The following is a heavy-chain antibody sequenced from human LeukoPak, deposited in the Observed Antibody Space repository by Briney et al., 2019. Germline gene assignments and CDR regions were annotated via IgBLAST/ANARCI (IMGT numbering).Heavy chain of an antibody. CDR2: IFYSGST. CDR3: TRGLIAVPGSAWLGYYYYYMDV. J-gene: IGHJ6*03. V-gene: IGHV4-59*08. CDR1: GGSISSYY. D-gene: IGHD6-19*01. Sequence: PSETLSLTRTVSGGSISSYYWSWIRQPPGKGLEWIGYIFYSGSTNYNPSLKSRVTTSVDTSKNQFSLKLTSVTAADTAVYYCTRGLIAVPGSAWLGYYYYYMDVWGKGTTVTVSS.